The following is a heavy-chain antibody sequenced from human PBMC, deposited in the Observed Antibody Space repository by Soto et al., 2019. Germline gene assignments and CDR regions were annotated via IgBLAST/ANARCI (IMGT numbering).Heavy chain of an antibody. Sequence: ASVKVSCKASGYTFTSYAFNWVRQAPGQGLEWMGWISAYSGNTNYAQKFQGRVTVTTDTSTSTAYMELRSLRSDDTAVYYCARDQTVLDYWGQGTLVTVSS. D-gene: IGHD4-17*01. CDR1: GYTFTSYA. CDR2: ISAYSGNT. V-gene: IGHV1-18*04. CDR3: ARDQTVLDY. J-gene: IGHJ4*02.